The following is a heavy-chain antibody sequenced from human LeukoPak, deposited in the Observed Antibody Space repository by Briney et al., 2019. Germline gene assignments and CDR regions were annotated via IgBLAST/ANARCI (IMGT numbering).Heavy chain of an antibody. CDR3: ARDSAIFSWFDP. J-gene: IGHJ5*02. V-gene: IGHV3-21*05. D-gene: IGHD3-9*01. CDR2: ISSSSSYI. CDR1: GFTFSSYS. Sequence: KAGGSLRLSCAASGFTFSSYSMNWVRQAPGKGLEWVSYISSSSSYIYYADSVKGRFTISRDNAKNSLYLQMNSLRAEDTAVYYCARDSAIFSWFDPWGQGTLVTVSS.